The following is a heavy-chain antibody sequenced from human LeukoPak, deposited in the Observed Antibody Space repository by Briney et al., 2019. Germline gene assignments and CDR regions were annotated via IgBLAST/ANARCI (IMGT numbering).Heavy chain of an antibody. J-gene: IGHJ5*02. V-gene: IGHV4-34*01. CDR2: TNHSGST. D-gene: IGHD3-3*01. CDR3: ARGRVRFLEWLLLGNWFDP. CDR1: GGSFSGYY. Sequence: SETLSLTCAVYGGSFSGYYWSWIRQPPGKGLEWIGETNHSGSTNYNPSLKSRVTISVDTSKNQFSLKLSSVTAADTAVYYCARGRVRFLEWLLLGNWFDPWGQGTLVTVSS.